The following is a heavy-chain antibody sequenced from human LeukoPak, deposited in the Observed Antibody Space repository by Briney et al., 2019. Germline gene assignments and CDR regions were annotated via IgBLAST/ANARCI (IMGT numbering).Heavy chain of an antibody. D-gene: IGHD6-13*01. J-gene: IGHJ6*03. CDR2: IYYSGSI. CDR1: GGSISSYY. CDR3: ARHRRTPKAGIAAAGINYYYMDV. Sequence: SETLSLTCTVSGGSISSYYWSWIRQPPGKGLEWIGYIYYSGSINYNPSLKSRVTISVDTSKNQFSLKLSSVTAADTAVYYCARHRRTPKAGIAAAGINYYYMDVWGKGTTVTVSS. V-gene: IGHV4-59*08.